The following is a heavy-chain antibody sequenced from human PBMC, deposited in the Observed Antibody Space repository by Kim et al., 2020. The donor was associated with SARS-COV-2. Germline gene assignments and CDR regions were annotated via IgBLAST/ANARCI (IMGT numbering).Heavy chain of an antibody. Sequence: SETLSLTCAVYGGSFSDCYWIWVRQSPGKGLEWLGEINHSGSANYNPSLKGRVTMSVDKSKNQFSLKINSVTAADTAVYYCAGSSCHPHTSGQIDYWCRG. CDR3: AGSSCHPHTSGQIDY. D-gene: IGHD6-6*01. J-gene: IGHJ4*02. CDR2: INHSGSA. V-gene: IGHV4-34*01. CDR1: GGSFSDCY.